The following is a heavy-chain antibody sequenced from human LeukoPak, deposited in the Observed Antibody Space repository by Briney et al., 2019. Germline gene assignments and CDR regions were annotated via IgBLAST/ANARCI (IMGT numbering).Heavy chain of an antibody. Sequence: PSETLSLTCTVSGGSISSSSYYWGWIRQPPGKGLEWIGSIYYSGSTYYNPSLKSRVTISVDTSKNQFSLKLSSVTAADTAVYYCARVCRLLWFGELTYYGMDVWGQGTTVTVSS. J-gene: IGHJ6*02. CDR1: GGSISSSSYY. D-gene: IGHD3-10*01. CDR3: ARVCRLLWFGELTYYGMDV. V-gene: IGHV4-39*07. CDR2: IYYSGST.